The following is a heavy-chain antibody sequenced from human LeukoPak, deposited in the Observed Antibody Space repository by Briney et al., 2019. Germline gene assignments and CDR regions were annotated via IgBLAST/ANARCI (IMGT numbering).Heavy chain of an antibody. CDR1: GGSFSGYY. V-gene: IGHV4-34*01. J-gene: IGHJ6*03. Sequence: SETLSLTCAVYGGSFSGYYWSWIRQPPGKGLEWIGEINHSGSTNYNPSLKSRVTISVDTSKNQFSLKLSSVTAADTAVYYCARGRGYYHYYYMDVWGNGTTVTVSS. CDR2: INHSGST. D-gene: IGHD3-3*01. CDR3: ARGRGYYHYYYMDV.